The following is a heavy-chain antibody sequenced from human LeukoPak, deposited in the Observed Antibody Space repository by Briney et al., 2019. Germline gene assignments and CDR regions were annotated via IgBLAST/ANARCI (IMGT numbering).Heavy chain of an antibody. Sequence: ASVKVSCKASGYTFTSYGITWVRQAPGQGLEWLGWISAYNGNAHYAQKFQGRAALTTDTATSTVYMELRTLRSDDTAVYYCVREMAVVIPAALTPYDYWGQGTLVTVSS. D-gene: IGHD2-2*01. CDR3: VREMAVVIPAALTPYDY. CDR1: GYTFTSYG. V-gene: IGHV1-18*01. CDR2: ISAYNGNA. J-gene: IGHJ4*02.